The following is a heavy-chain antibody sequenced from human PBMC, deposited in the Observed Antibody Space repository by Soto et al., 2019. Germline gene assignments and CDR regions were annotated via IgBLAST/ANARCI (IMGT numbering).Heavy chain of an antibody. CDR3: ARREQIRRGYNGYDFLYAFAI. Sequence: QVQLQQWGAGLLKPSETLSLTCAVYGGSFSGYYWSWIRQPPGKGLEWIGEINHSGSTNYNPSLKSRVTISVYTSKYKISLKLSYVTGADTAVYYSARREQIRRGYNGYDFLYAFAICGQGTMVKGSS. V-gene: IGHV4-34*01. CDR2: INHSGST. CDR1: GGSFSGYY. J-gene: IGHJ3*02. D-gene: IGHD5-12*01.